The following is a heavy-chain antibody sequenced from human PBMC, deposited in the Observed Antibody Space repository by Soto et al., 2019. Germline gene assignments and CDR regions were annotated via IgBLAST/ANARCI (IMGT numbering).Heavy chain of an antibody. CDR1: GFTFRSYT. V-gene: IGHV3-21*01. Sequence: PGVSLRLSCAASGFTFRSYTMDWVRQAPGKGLEWVSSISSSSSDIYYADSVKGRFTVSRDNAKNSLYLQMNSLRAEDTAVYYCASLVAAPSSFSSYYYGMDVWGQGTTVTVS. J-gene: IGHJ6*02. CDR2: ISSSSSDI. D-gene: IGHD6-6*01. CDR3: ASLVAAPSSFSSYYYGMDV.